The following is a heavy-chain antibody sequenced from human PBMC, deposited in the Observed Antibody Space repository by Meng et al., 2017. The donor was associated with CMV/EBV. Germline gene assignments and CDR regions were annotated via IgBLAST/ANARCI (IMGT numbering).Heavy chain of an antibody. J-gene: IGHJ6*02. CDR2: IIPTLGIG. Sequence: SVKVSCKASGGTFSRYAISWVRQAPGQGLEWMGGIIPTLGIGNYAQKFQGRVTITADKSTSTAYMELSSLRSEDTAVYYCARGRLGDFWSGYYRYYYYGMDVWGQGTTVTVSS. D-gene: IGHD3-3*01. CDR3: ARGRLGDFWSGYYRYYYYGMDV. V-gene: IGHV1-69*10. CDR1: GGTFSRYA.